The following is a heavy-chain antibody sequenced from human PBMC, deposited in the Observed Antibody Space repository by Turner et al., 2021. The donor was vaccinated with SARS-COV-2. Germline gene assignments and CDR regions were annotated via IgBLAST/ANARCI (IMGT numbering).Heavy chain of an antibody. Sequence: QGHLVQSGAEVKKPGASVMFSCKASGSTFNHHGISWIRQAPGQGLEWMGWISCYNGDTKYAEKFQGRVTMTKDTSTGTAYMEGTSLRSDDTAVYYCARDPSNTSGRYQYFDYWGQGTLVTVSS. CDR3: ARDPSNTSGRYQYFDY. CDR2: ISCYNGDT. V-gene: IGHV1-18*01. D-gene: IGHD6-19*01. CDR1: GSTFNHHG. J-gene: IGHJ4*02.